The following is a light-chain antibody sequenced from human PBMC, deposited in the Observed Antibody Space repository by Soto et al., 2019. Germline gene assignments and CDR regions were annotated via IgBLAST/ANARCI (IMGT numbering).Light chain of an antibody. CDR2: EVS. V-gene: IGKV1-5*03. J-gene: IGKJ1*01. CDR3: QHYSGEWAT. CDR1: QSINKW. Sequence: DILLTQSPSTLSASVGDRVTISCRASQSINKWLAWYQHKPGKAPNLLIYEVSTLHSGVPSRFSGSGSGTEFTLTISRLRPDDFATYDCQHYSGEWATFGQGTKVEI.